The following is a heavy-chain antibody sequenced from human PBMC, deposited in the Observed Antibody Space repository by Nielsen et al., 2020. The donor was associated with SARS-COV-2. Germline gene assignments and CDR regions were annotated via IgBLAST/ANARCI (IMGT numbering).Heavy chain of an antibody. J-gene: IGHJ4*02. V-gene: IGHV4-61*02. CDR2: IYTSGST. D-gene: IGHD5-18*01. Sequence: SETLSLTCTVSGGSISSGSYYWSWIRQPAGKGLEWIGRIYTSGSTNYNPSLKSRVTISVDTSKNQFSLKLSSVTAADTAVYYCASLDTAMDKGDYWGQGTLVTVSS. CDR1: GGSISSGSYY. CDR3: ASLDTAMDKGDY.